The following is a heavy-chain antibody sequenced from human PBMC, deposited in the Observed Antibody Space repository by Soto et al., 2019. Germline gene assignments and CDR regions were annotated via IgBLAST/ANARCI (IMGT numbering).Heavy chain of an antibody. V-gene: IGHV1-69*01. CDR3: ASGGEYYDENLPHYYFFGMHV. CDR2: IIPIFGKA. D-gene: IGHD3-16*01. J-gene: IGHJ6*02. CDR1: GGTFSNYP. Sequence: QVQLVQSGAEVKKPGSSVKVSCKASGGTFSNYPITWVRRAPGQGLEWLGGIIPIFGKADYTQQFQGRVTITADEPTSTAYMEISSLRSEDTAVYYCASGGEYYDENLPHYYFFGMHVWGPGTTVTVSS.